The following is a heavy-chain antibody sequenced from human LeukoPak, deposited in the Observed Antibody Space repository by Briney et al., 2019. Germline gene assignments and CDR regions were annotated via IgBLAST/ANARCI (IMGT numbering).Heavy chain of an antibody. V-gene: IGHV3-23*01. CDR2: ISGSGAGT. Sequence: GGSLRLSCAASGFTFSSYAMGWVRQAPGKGLEWVSSISGSGAGTYYADSVKGRCTISRDNSKNTLYLQMNSLRAEDTAVYYCAKADDDSPGYTNYFDYRGQGTLVTVSS. CDR1: GFTFSSYA. D-gene: IGHD3-22*01. J-gene: IGHJ4*02. CDR3: AKADDDSPGYTNYFDY.